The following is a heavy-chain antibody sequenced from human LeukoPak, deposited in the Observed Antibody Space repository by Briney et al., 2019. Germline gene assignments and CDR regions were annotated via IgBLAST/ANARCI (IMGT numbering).Heavy chain of an antibody. CDR3: ARGRLRYSGSFHFDY. Sequence: PSETLSLTCTVSGGSISSYYWSWIRQPPGKGLEWIGYIYYSGSTNYNPSLKSRVTISVDTSKNQFSLKLSSVTAADTAVYYCARGRLRYSGSFHFDYRGQGTLVTVSS. CDR2: IYYSGST. J-gene: IGHJ4*02. D-gene: IGHD1-26*01. V-gene: IGHV4-59*01. CDR1: GGSISSYY.